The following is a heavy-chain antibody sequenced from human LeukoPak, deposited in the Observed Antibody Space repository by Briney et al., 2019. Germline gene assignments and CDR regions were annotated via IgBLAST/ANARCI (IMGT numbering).Heavy chain of an antibody. CDR2: INPNSGGT. CDR3: ARVPAAMLGHHAFDI. Sequence: GASVKVSCKASGYTFTGYYMHWVRQAPGQGLEWMGWINPNSGGTNYAQKFQGRVTMTRDTSISTAYMELSRLRSDDTAVYYCARVPAAMLGHHAFDIWGQGTMVTVSS. CDR1: GYTFTGYY. D-gene: IGHD2-2*01. V-gene: IGHV1-2*02. J-gene: IGHJ3*02.